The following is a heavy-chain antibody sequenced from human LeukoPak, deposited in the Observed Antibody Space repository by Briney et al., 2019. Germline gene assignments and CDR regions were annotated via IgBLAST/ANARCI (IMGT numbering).Heavy chain of an antibody. J-gene: IGHJ4*02. CDR1: NGFDSYYF. CDR3: AVYGGDWQFHS. D-gene: IGHD2-21*02. Sequence: SETLSLTCAVYNGFDSYYFMLVRQPPGKGLGWIGETTYRGSPNYNSSLKSRVTISVDVSQRQFSLKLTSVTSADTATYYCAVYGGDWQFHSWGQGTPVTVSS. CDR2: TTYRGSP. V-gene: IGHV4-34*01.